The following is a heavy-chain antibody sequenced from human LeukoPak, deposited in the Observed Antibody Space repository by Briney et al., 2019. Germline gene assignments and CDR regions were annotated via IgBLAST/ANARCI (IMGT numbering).Heavy chain of an antibody. CDR2: IYWNDDK. CDR1: GFSLSTSGVG. D-gene: IGHD3-10*01. V-gene: IGHV2-5*01. CDR3: AHRTSSGNSHTFDY. Sequence: SGPTLVKPTQTLTLTCTFSGFSLSTSGVGVGWIRQPPGKALEWLALIYWNDDKRYSPSLKSRLTITKDTSKNQVVLTMTNMDPVDTATYYCAHRTSSGNSHTFDYWGQGTLVTVSS. J-gene: IGHJ4*02.